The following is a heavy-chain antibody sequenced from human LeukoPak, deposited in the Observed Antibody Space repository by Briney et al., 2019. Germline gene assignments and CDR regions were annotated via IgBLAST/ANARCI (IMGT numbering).Heavy chain of an antibody. CDR1: GFTLRNAR. Sequence: PGGALRLSCAASGFTLRNARMSWVCEAPERGGEGVSVVCIKGASTFYADSVKGRVTIYRDNSKNTLYLQVNSVRAEDTAVYFCAKQGCSGGRCSFDHWGPGALVTVSS. D-gene: IGHD2-15*01. CDR3: AKQGCSGGRCSFDH. V-gene: IGHV3-23*01. J-gene: IGHJ4*02. CDR2: VCIKGAST.